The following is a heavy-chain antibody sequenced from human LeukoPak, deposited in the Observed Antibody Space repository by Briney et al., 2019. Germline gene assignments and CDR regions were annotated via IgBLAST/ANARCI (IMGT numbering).Heavy chain of an antibody. Sequence: GGSLRLSCAASGFTFHDYAMHWVRQAPGKGLEWVSGISWNSGSIGYADSVKGRFTISRDNAKNCLYLQMNSLRAEDTACYYCAKDKTSGYPGEVFDYWGQGTLVTVSS. J-gene: IGHJ4*02. D-gene: IGHD3-3*01. CDR2: ISWNSGSI. CDR1: GFTFHDYA. CDR3: AKDKTSGYPGEVFDY. V-gene: IGHV3-9*01.